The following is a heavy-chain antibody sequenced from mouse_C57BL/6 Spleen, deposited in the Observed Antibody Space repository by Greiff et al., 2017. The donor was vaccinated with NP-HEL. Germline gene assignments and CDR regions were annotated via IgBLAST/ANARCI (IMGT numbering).Heavy chain of an antibody. V-gene: IGHV1-39*01. CDR1: GYSFTDYN. D-gene: IGHD1-1*01. Sequence: VQLKQSGPELVKPGASVKISCKASGYSFTDYNMNWVKQSNGKSLEWIGVINPNYGTTSYNQKFKGKATLTVDQSSSTAYMQLNSLTSEDSAVYYCATYYYGSSYNYAMDYWGQGTSVTVSS. CDR2: INPNYGTT. CDR3: ATYYYGSSYNYAMDY. J-gene: IGHJ4*01.